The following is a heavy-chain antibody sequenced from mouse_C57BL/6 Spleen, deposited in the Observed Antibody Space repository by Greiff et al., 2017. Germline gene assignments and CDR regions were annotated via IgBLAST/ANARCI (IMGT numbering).Heavy chain of an antibody. Sequence: EVMLVESGGGLVKPGGSLKLSCAASGFTFSSYAMSWVRQTPEKRLEWVATISDGGSYTYYPDNVKGRFTISRDNAKNNLYLQMRNLKSEDTAMYYCARKGDMAAEYFDYWGQGTTLTVSS. CDR2: ISDGGSYT. V-gene: IGHV5-4*03. J-gene: IGHJ2*01. CDR3: ARKGDMAAEYFDY. D-gene: IGHD6-1*01. CDR1: GFTFSSYA.